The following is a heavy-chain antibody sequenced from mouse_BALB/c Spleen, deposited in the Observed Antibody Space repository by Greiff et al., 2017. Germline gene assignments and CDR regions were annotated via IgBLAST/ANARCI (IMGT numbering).Heavy chain of an antibody. CDR2: IDPYDSET. Sequence: QVQLQHPGAELVRPGASVNLSCKASGYTFPSYWMTWVKQRPEQGLEWIGRIDPYDSETHYNQKFKDKATLTVDKSSSTAYMQLSSLTSEDSAVYYCARDGNYVFDYWGQGTTLTVSS. CDR1: GYTFPSYW. CDR3: ARDGNYVFDY. D-gene: IGHD2-1*01. V-gene: IGHV1-52*01. J-gene: IGHJ2*01.